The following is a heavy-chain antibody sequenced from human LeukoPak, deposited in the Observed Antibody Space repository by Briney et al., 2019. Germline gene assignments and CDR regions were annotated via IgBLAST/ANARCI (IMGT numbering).Heavy chain of an antibody. CDR2: INQDGSEK. CDR3: ARVGSGWSNYWYFDL. CDR1: GFTLSNYW. Sequence: PGGSLRLSCAASGFTLSNYWMSWVRRAPGKGLEWVANINQDGSEKYYVDSVKGRFTISRDNAKNSLYLQMNSLRAEDTAVYYCARVGSGWSNYWYFDLWGRGTLVTVSS. J-gene: IGHJ2*01. V-gene: IGHV3-7*01. D-gene: IGHD6-19*01.